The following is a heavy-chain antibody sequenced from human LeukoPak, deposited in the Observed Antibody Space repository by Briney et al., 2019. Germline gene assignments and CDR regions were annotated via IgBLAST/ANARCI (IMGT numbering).Heavy chain of an antibody. V-gene: IGHV1-24*01. Sequence: ASVKVSCKVSGYTLTELSMHWVRQAPGKGLEWMGGFDPEDGETIYAQKFQGRATMTEDTSTDTAYMELSSLRSEDTAVYYCATDRRRRDGYNWCYWGQGTLVTVSS. CDR1: GYTLTELS. J-gene: IGHJ4*02. CDR3: ATDRRRRDGYNWCY. D-gene: IGHD5-24*01. CDR2: FDPEDGET.